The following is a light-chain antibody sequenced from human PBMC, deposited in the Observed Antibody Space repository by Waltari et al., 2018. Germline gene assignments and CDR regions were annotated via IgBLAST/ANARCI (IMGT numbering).Light chain of an antibody. CDR1: KLGDRS. CDR3: QTWDSGSVI. CDR2: QNN. J-gene: IGLJ2*01. V-gene: IGLV3-1*01. Sequence: SYDLTQPPSVSVSPGQTATITCSGDKLGDRSGCWYQQKPGQSPVVVIYQNNKRPSGMPERFSGSNAGNTATLTISGTQAMDEADYDCQTWDSGSVIFGGGTKLTVL.